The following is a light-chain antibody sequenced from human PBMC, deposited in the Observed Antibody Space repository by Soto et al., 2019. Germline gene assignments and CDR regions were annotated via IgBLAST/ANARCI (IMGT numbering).Light chain of an antibody. CDR3: QQYGSSPIT. CDR1: QSVSSSY. J-gene: IGKJ5*01. V-gene: IGKV3-20*01. Sequence: EIVLTQSPGTLSLSPGERATLSCRASQSVSSSYLAWYQQNPGQAPSLLIYGASSRATGIPDRFSGSGSGTDFTLTVSRLEPEDFAVYYCQQYGSSPITFGQVTRLEIK. CDR2: GAS.